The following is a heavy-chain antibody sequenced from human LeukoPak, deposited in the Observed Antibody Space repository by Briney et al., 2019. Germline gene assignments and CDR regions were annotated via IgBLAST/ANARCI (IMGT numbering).Heavy chain of an antibody. Sequence: ASVKVSCKASGYSFTNYAISWVRQAPGQGLEWMGWIKPYNGNTNYAQNLQGRVTMTTDTSTGTAYMELRSLRSDDTAVYYCATRPITAPAGLHWGQGTLVTVSS. CDR1: GYSFTNYA. CDR2: IKPYNGNT. J-gene: IGHJ4*02. V-gene: IGHV1-18*01. CDR3: ATRPITAPAGLH. D-gene: IGHD6-6*01.